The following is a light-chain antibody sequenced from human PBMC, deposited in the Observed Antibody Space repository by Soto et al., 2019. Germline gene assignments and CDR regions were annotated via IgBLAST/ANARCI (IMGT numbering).Light chain of an antibody. V-gene: IGLV2-14*01. CDR2: EVS. CDR1: SSDIGAYNY. CDR3: SSYTSTSTVI. J-gene: IGLJ2*01. Sequence: QSALTQPASVSGSPGQSITISCTGTSSDIGAYNYVSWCQQHPGRAPKLMIYEVSHRPSGVSNRFSGSKSGNTASLTISGLQAEDEADYYCSSYTSTSTVIFGGRTKLTVL.